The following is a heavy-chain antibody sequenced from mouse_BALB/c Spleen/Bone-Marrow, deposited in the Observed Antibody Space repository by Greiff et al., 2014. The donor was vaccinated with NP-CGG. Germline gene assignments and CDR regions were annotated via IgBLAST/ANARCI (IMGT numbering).Heavy chain of an antibody. J-gene: IGHJ4*01. V-gene: IGHV5-4*02. Sequence: DVHLVESGGGLVKPGGSLKLSCAASGFTFSDYYMYWVRQTPEKRLEWVATISDGGSYTYYPDSVKGRFTISRDNAKNNLYLQMSSLKSEDTAMYYCARSGERYGAMDYWGQGTSVTVVS. CDR1: GFTFSDYY. CDR3: ARSGERYGAMDY. D-gene: IGHD1-1*02. CDR2: ISDGGSYT.